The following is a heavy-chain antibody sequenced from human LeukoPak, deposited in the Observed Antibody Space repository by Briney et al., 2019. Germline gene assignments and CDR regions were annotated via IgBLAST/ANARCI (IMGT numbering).Heavy chain of an antibody. CDR2: ISGSGDST. D-gene: IGHD3-3*01. J-gene: IGHJ4*02. CDR1: GYSFSRFA. CDR3: AKDLRQYDFWSGYYPDY. V-gene: IGHV3-23*01. Sequence: GGSLRLPCAASGYSFSRFAMSWVRQAPGKGLEWVSAISGSGDSTYYADSVKGRFTISRDNAKNTLYLQMNSLRAEDTAVYFCAKDLRQYDFWSGYYPDYWGQGTLVTVSS.